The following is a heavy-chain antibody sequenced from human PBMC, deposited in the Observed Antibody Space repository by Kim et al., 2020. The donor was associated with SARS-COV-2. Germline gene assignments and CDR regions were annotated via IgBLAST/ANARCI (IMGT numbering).Heavy chain of an antibody. CDR3: AREGTLSSGWGTNYYYYYGMDV. CDR2: INTNTGNP. Sequence: ASVKVSCKASGYTFTSYAMNWVRQAPGQGLEWMGWINTNTGNPTYAQGFTGRFVFSLDTSVSTAYLQISSLKAEDTAVYYCAREGTLSSGWGTNYYYYYGMDVWGQGTTVTVSS. J-gene: IGHJ6*02. CDR1: GYTFTSYA. D-gene: IGHD6-19*01. V-gene: IGHV7-4-1*02.